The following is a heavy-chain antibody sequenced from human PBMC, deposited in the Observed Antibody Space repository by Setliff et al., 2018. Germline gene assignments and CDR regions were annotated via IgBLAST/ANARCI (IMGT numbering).Heavy chain of an antibody. V-gene: IGHV3-74*01. J-gene: IGHJ4*02. Sequence: QPGGSLRLSCAASGFTFSSYWMSWVRQAPGKGLEWVSRIKSDGSSTTYADSVKGRFTISRDNAKNTLYLQMNGLRAEDTAVYYCARDNWGPEYWGQGTLVTVSS. CDR3: ARDNWGPEY. CDR2: IKSDGSST. D-gene: IGHD7-27*01. CDR1: GFTFSSYW.